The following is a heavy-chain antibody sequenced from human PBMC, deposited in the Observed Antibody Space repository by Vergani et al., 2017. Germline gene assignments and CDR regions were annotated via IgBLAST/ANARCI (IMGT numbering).Heavy chain of an antibody. J-gene: IGHJ5*02. D-gene: IGHD1-1*01. V-gene: IGHV3-33*01. CDR1: GFTFSSYG. CDR3: ARDRTGGNWFDP. CDR2: IWYDGSNK. Sequence: QVQLVESGGGVVQPGRSLRLSCAASGFTFSSYGMHWVRQAPGKGLEWVAVIWYDGSNKYYADSVKGRFTISRDNSKNTLYLQMNSLRAEDTAVYYCARDRTGGNWFDPWGQGTLVTVSS.